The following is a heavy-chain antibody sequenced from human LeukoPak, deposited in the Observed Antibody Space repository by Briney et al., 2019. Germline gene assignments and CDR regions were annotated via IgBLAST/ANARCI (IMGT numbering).Heavy chain of an antibody. V-gene: IGHV4-59*01. CDR3: ARSYTVYYYYMDV. J-gene: IGHJ6*03. D-gene: IGHD1-26*01. Sequence: TSETLSLTCTVSGGSISSYYWSWIRQSPGKGLECIGYIHYTGSTNYNPSLKSRVTISVETSKNQFSLKLKSVTAADTAVYYCARSYTVYYYYMDVWGKGTTVTVSS. CDR1: GGSISSYY. CDR2: IHYTGST.